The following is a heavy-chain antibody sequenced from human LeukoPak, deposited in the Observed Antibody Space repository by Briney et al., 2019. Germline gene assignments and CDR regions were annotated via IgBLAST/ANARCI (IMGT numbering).Heavy chain of an antibody. J-gene: IGHJ2*01. CDR1: GGSISSYY. CDR2: IYYSGST. V-gene: IGHV4-59*01. CDR3: ARGIAGLSYFDL. Sequence: PSETLSLTCTVSGGSISSYYWSWIRQPPGKGLEWIGYIYYSGSTNYNPSLKSRVTISVDTSKNQFSLKLSSVTAADTAVYYCARGIAGLSYFDLWGRGTLVTVSS. D-gene: IGHD6-13*01.